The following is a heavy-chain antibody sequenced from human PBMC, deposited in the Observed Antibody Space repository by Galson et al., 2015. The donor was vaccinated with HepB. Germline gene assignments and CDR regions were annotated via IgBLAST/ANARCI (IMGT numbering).Heavy chain of an antibody. CDR2: IKSKTDGETT. CDR1: GFPFNNAW. V-gene: IGHV3-15*01. D-gene: IGHD2-8*02. Sequence: SLRLSCAASGFPFNNAWMTWVRQASGMGLEWVGRIKSKTDGETTDYAAPVKGRFTISRDDSKNRLYLQMNSLKTEDTAVYYCTTDVNYSTYWSWLDPWGQGTLVTVSS. J-gene: IGHJ5*02. CDR3: TTDVNYSTYWSWLDP.